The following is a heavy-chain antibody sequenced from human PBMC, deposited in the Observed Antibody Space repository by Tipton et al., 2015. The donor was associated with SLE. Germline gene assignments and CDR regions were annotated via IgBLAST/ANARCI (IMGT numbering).Heavy chain of an antibody. CDR3: ARDPGAFGGAFDI. V-gene: IGHV4-59*01. D-gene: IGHD1-14*01. CDR1: GGSISSYY. Sequence: TLSLTCTVSGGSISSYYWSWIRRPPGKGLEWIGYIYYSGSTNYNPSLKSRVTISVDTSKNQFSLKLSSVTAADTAVYYCARDPGAFGGAFDIWGQGTMVTVSS. J-gene: IGHJ3*02. CDR2: IYYSGST.